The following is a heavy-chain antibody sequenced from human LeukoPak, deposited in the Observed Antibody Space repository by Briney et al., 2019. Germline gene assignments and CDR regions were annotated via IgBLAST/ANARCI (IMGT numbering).Heavy chain of an antibody. V-gene: IGHV4-30-2*01. D-gene: IGHD1-26*01. Sequence: PSETLSLTCTVSGGSISSGGYYWSWIRQPPGKGLEWIGYIYHSGSTYYNPSLKSRVTISVDRSKNQFSLKLSSVTAADTAVYYCAREAYSGSYHLVDYWGQGTLVTVSS. CDR2: IYHSGST. CDR3: AREAYSGSYHLVDY. CDR1: GGSISSGGYY. J-gene: IGHJ4*02.